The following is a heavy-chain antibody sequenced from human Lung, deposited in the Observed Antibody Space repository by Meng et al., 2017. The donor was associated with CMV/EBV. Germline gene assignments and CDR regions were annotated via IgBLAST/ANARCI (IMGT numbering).Heavy chain of an antibody. D-gene: IGHD7-27*01. J-gene: IGHJ4*02. CDR3: VRANLGSADY. V-gene: IGHV1-2*06. CDR2: ISPSSGGT. Sequence: VRLVECGGEVEKPGGSVKLSCKATCFSLTGSYVHWLRQAPGEGLEWVGRISPSSGGTTYAQKFQGRVTMTRDTSISTAYMELSSLRSDDAAIYYCVRANLGSADYWGQGTLVTVSS. CDR1: CFSLTGSY.